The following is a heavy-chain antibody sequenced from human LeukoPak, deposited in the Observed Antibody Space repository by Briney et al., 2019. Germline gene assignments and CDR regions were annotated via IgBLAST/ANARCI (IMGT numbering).Heavy chain of an antibody. CDR3: ARDYDHYMDV. J-gene: IGHJ6*03. V-gene: IGHV3-7*01. Sequence: GGSLRLSCAASGFTFSNYDIHWVRQAPGKGLEWVANIRKDGSKRYYVDSVKGRFTISRDNAKNSLYMQMNSLRAEDTAVYYCARDYDHYMDVWGKGTTVTVSS. CDR2: IRKDGSKR. CDR1: GFTFSNYD.